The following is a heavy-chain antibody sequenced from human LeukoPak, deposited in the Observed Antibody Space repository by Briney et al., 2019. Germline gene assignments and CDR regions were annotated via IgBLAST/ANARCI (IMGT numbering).Heavy chain of an antibody. CDR2: IYSGGST. CDR3: AFTMVRGVTSY. J-gene: IGHJ4*02. D-gene: IGHD3-10*01. CDR1: GFTFSSYS. V-gene: IGHV3-53*01. Sequence: PGGSLRLSCAASGFTFSSYSMNWVRQAPGKGLEWVSDIYSGGSTYYADSVKGRFTISRDNSKNTLYLQMNSLRAEDTAVYYCAFTMVRGVTSYWGQGTLVTVSS.